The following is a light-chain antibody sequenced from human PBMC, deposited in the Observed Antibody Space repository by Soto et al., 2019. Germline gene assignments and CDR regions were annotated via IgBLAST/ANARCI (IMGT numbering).Light chain of an antibody. CDR1: QPVSSN. CDR2: DAS. V-gene: IGKV3-15*01. J-gene: IGKJ1*01. Sequence: ELVLTQSPGTLSLSPGESAALSCRASQPVSSNFLAWYQQKPGQAPRLLIYDASNRATGIPARFSGSGSGTEFTLTISSLQSEDFAVYYCQQYNNWPSRTFGQGTKVDI. CDR3: QQYNNWPSRT.